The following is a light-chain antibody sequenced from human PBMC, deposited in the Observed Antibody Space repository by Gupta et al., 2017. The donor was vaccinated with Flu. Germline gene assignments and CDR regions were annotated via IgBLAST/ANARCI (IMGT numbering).Light chain of an antibody. CDR1: SDHSSYP. J-gene: IGLJ3*02. Sequence: QLVLTQSPSASASLGASVTLTCTLTSDHSSYPIAWHQQQPEKGSRYLMKLNSDGSHTKGDGIPDRFSGSSSGAERYLTISSLQSEDEADYYCQTWGTGIRVFGGGTKLTVL. V-gene: IGLV4-69*01. CDR3: QTWGTGIRV. CDR2: LNSDGSH.